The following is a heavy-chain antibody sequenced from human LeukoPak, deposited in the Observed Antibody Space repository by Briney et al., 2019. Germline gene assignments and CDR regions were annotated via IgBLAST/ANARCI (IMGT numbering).Heavy chain of an antibody. CDR2: FYHSGST. CDR1: GGSISSRSYY. CDR3: ARREQPPYSYDY. J-gene: IGHJ4*02. D-gene: IGHD1-26*01. V-gene: IGHV4-39*01. Sequence: SETLSLTCTVSGGSISSRSYYWGWIRQPPGKGLEWIGSFYHSGSTYYNPSLKSRVTMSVDTSKKQFSLKLTSVTAADTAVYYCARREQPPYSYDYWGQGILVTVSS.